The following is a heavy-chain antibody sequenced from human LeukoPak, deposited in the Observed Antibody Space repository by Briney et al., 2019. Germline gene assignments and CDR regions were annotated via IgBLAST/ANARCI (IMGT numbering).Heavy chain of an antibody. J-gene: IGHJ4*02. D-gene: IGHD4-23*01. CDR1: GFTFNTYA. V-gene: IGHV3-30-3*01. CDR2: ISYDGSNK. CDR3: ASLNGNLFDY. Sequence: GGSVRLSCAASGFTFNTYAISLVRQAPGKGLEWVAVISYDGSNKYYADSVKGRFTISRDNSKNTLYMQMNSLRAEDTAVYYCASLNGNLFDYWGQGTLVTVSS.